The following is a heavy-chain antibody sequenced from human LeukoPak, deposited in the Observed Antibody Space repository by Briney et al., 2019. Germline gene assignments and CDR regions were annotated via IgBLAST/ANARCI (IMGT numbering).Heavy chain of an antibody. D-gene: IGHD3-22*01. CDR3: ARDRIEYDSSGYYFPFDY. V-gene: IGHV6-1*01. CDR1: GDSVSSNSAA. J-gene: IGHJ4*02. CDR2: TYYRSKWYN. Sequence: SQTLSLTCAISGDSVSSNSAAWNWIRQSPSRGLEWLGRTYYRSKWYNDYAVSVKSRITINPDTSKNQFSLQLNSVTPEDTAVYYCARDRIEYDSSGYYFPFDYWGQRTLVTVSS.